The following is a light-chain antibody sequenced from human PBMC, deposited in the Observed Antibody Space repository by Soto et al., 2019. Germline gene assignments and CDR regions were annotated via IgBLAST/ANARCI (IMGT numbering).Light chain of an antibody. V-gene: IGKV1-39*01. J-gene: IGKJ4*01. CDR3: QQSYSSWAT. CDR1: QSISNY. CDR2: AAS. Sequence: DIQMTQSPSSLSASVGDRVTITCRARQSISNYLNWYQLKPGKVPKLLIYAASTLQTGVPSRFSGSGSRTDFTLTISSLQPEDSASYYCQQSYSSWATFGGGTKVEIK.